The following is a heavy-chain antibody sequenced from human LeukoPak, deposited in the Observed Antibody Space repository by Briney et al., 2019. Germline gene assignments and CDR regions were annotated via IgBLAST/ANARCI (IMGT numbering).Heavy chain of an antibody. V-gene: IGHV3-74*01. CDR1: GXTFSTYW. CDR3: ARVGKSGSYYYFDY. CDR2: INTDGRNT. J-gene: IGHJ4*02. D-gene: IGHD1-26*01. Sequence: GGSLRLSCAASGXTFSTYWMYWVRQAPGKGLVWVSRINTDGRNTGYADSVKGRFTISRDYAKNTLSLQMTILTAEDTAVYYCARVGKSGSYYYFDYWGQGTLVTVSS.